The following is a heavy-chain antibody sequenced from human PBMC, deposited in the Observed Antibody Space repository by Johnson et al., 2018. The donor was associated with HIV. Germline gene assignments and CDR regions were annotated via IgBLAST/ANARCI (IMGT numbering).Heavy chain of an antibody. CDR2: IKQDGSEK. CDR3: VRGSSGKYLADFDI. Sequence: VQLVESGGGLVQPGGSLRLSCAASGFTFSRYWMSWVRQAPGKGLEWVANIKQDGSEKYYVDSVKGGFTISRDNAENSVYVQMNSLRAEDTAVYYCVRGSSGKYLADFDIWGQGTMVTVSS. V-gene: IGHV3-7*01. J-gene: IGHJ3*02. CDR1: GFTFSRYW. D-gene: IGHD3-22*01.